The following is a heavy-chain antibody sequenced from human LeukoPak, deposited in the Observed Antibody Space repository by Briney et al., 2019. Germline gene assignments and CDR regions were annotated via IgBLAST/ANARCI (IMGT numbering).Heavy chain of an antibody. Sequence: SETLSLTCAVSGYSISSGYYWGWIRQPPGKGLEWIGSIYYSGSAYYNPSLKSRVTISVDTSKDQFSLRLSSVTAADTAVYYCARRTVTTWGVDYWGQGTLVTVSS. D-gene: IGHD4-11*01. J-gene: IGHJ4*02. CDR1: GYSISSGYY. CDR3: ARRTVTTWGVDY. V-gene: IGHV4-38-2*01. CDR2: IYYSGSA.